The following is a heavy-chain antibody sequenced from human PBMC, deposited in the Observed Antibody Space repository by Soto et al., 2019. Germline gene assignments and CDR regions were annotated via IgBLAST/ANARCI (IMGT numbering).Heavy chain of an antibody. J-gene: IGHJ4*02. V-gene: IGHV3-11*04. CDR1: GFNFPNYG. CDR2: LGSNPRTI. CDR3: ARGYGAADY. Sequence: GGSLRLSCAASGFNFPNYGLGWVRQAPGKGLEWVSFLGSNPRTIYYSNSVKGRFTISRDNARTSLYLQMDSLRDEDTALYYCARGYGAADYWGRGTLVTVSS. D-gene: IGHD4-17*01.